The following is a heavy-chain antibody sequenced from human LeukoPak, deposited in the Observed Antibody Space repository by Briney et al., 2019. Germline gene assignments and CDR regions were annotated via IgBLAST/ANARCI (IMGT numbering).Heavy chain of an antibody. Sequence: GGSLRLSCAASGFTFSSYGMHWVRQAPGKGLEWVAVISYDGSNKYYADSVKGRFTISRDNSKNTLYLQMNSLRAEDTAVYYCAKDRAYYDSSGYYYRGQGTLVTVSS. CDR1: GFTFSSYG. D-gene: IGHD3-22*01. CDR2: ISYDGSNK. J-gene: IGHJ4*02. V-gene: IGHV3-30*18. CDR3: AKDRAYYDSSGYYY.